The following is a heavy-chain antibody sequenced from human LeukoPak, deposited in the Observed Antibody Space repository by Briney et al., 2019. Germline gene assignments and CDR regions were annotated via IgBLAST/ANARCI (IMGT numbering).Heavy chain of an antibody. V-gene: IGHV3-7*01. D-gene: IGHD2-21*01. Sequence: PGGSLRLSCAASGFTFSSYWMSWVRQAPGKGLEWVANIKQDGSEKYYVDSVKGRFTISRDNAKNSLYLQMNSLRAEDTAVYYCASSPLNLEIPDFDYWGQGTLVTVSS. CDR3: ASSPLNLEIPDFDY. CDR1: GFTFSSYW. CDR2: IKQDGSEK. J-gene: IGHJ4*02.